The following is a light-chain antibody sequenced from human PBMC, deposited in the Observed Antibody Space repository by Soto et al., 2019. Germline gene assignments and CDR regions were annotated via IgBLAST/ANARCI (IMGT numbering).Light chain of an antibody. Sequence: EIVLTQSPGTLSLSPGERATLSCRASQTIVSGYSAWYQHHPCQAPRLLIYRTFARAPGTPDSFSGGGSGTDVALPIDRLEREDLAVYYCRQYDTSSPPVGQGTRLDIK. CDR2: RTF. J-gene: IGKJ5*01. CDR3: RQYDTSSPP. V-gene: IGKV3-20*01. CDR1: QTIVSGY.